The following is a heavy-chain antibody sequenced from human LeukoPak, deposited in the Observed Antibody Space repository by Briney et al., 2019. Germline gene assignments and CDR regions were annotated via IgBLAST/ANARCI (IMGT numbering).Heavy chain of an antibody. CDR2: IIPILGIA. Sequence: GSSVKVSCKASGGTFSSYAISWVRQAPGQGLEWMGRIIPILGIANYAQKFQGRVTITADKSTSTAYMELSSLRSEDTAVYCCASPSKTDFWSGYFDYWGQGTLVTVSS. CDR1: GGTFSSYA. J-gene: IGHJ4*02. CDR3: ASPSKTDFWSGYFDY. V-gene: IGHV1-69*04. D-gene: IGHD3-3*01.